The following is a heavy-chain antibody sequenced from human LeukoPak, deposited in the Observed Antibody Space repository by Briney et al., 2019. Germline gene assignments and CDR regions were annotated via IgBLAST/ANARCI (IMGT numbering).Heavy chain of an antibody. V-gene: IGHV4-39*07. D-gene: IGHD3-9*01. CDR1: GGSISSSSYY. CDR3: ARVTTMNYDILTGYYTRSGYYFDY. CDR2: IYYSGST. J-gene: IGHJ4*02. Sequence: SETLSLTCTVSGGSISSSSYYWGWIRQPPGKGLEWIGSIYYSGSTYYNPSLKSRVTISVDTSKNQFSLKLSSVTAADTAVYYCARVTTMNYDILTGYYTRSGYYFDYWGQGTPVTVSS.